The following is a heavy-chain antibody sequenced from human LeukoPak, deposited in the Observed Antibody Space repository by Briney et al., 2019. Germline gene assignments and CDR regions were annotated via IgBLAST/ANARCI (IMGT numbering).Heavy chain of an antibody. CDR3: ARPTSITIFGVVSYYYYMDV. V-gene: IGHV3-21*01. CDR2: ISSSRSYI. J-gene: IGHJ6*03. D-gene: IGHD3-3*01. Sequence: GGSLRLSCAASGFTFSSYSMNWVRQAPGKGLEWVSSISSSRSYIYYADSVKGRFTISSDKAKNSLYLQMNSLRAEDTAVYYCARPTSITIFGVVSYYYYMDVWGKGTTVTVSS. CDR1: GFTFSSYS.